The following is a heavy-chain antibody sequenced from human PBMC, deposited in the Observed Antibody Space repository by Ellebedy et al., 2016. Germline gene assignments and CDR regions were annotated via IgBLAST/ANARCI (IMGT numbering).Heavy chain of an antibody. D-gene: IGHD6-19*01. CDR3: AKCRHINGCLLDY. CDR1: AFSFSSYA. Sequence: GESLKISCAASAFSFSSYAMSWVRQVPGKGPEWVSTITSSGDRTNYADSVTGRFTISRDSSKNTLYLDMDSLRAEDTAIYYCAKCRHINGCLLDYWGQGTLVTVSS. J-gene: IGHJ4*02. V-gene: IGHV3-23*01. CDR2: ITSSGDRT.